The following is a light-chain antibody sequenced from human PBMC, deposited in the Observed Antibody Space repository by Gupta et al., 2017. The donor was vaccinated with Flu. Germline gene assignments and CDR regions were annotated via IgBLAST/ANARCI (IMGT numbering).Light chain of an antibody. J-gene: IGLJ2*01. CDR3: AAWDGGLKGVV. CDR2: SND. CDR1: RYNIGRYV. V-gene: IGLV1-44*01. Sequence: RVTISVSGSRYNIGRYVVDEYQQDPGTAPKLLIYSNDQRPSGVPDLLCGSTSGTAASLAISGVQFEDEDDYYCAAWDGGLKGVVFGGGTKLTVL.